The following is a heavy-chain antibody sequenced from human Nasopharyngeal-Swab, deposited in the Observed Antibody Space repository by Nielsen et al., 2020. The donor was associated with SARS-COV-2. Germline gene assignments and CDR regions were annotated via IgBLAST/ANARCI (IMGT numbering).Heavy chain of an antibody. V-gene: IGHV3-7*01. CDR3: ARDRGYYAFDY. D-gene: IGHD5-12*01. Sequence: GGSLRLSCAASGLSFSEFWMYWVRQAPGKGLEWVASINKDGSEKYYGDSVRGRFTTSRDNAENSLSLQINSLRGEDTAVYYCARDRGYYAFDYWGQGTLVTVSS. CDR2: INKDGSEK. CDR1: GLSFSEFW. J-gene: IGHJ4*02.